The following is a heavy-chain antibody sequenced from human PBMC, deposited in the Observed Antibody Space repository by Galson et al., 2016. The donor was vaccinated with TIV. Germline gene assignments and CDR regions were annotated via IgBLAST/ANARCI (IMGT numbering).Heavy chain of an antibody. J-gene: IGHJ6*02. CDR1: GDTFNSYG. CDR2: IIPMIGTP. Sequence: SVKVSCKASGDTFNSYGIAWVRQAPGQGLEWMGGIIPMIGTPKYAQKFQGRVTITADESTSTAYMELSSLRSEDTAVYYCARRSAAITVFGVDYYYGMDVWGQGTTVTVSS. CDR3: ARRSAAITVFGVDYYYGMDV. D-gene: IGHD3-3*01. V-gene: IGHV1-69*13.